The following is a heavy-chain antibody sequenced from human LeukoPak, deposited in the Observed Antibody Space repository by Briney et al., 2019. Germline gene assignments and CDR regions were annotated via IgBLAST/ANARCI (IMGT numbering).Heavy chain of an antibody. J-gene: IGHJ6*04. Sequence: GGSLRLSCAASGFTFSRYAMSWVRQAPGRGLEWVSAISGSGGSTYYADSVKGRFAISRDNSKNTLYLQMNSLRAEDTAVYYCAKDRIATVTTTLNVWGKGTTVTVSS. D-gene: IGHD4-17*01. CDR3: AKDRIATVTTTLNV. V-gene: IGHV3-23*01. CDR1: GFTFSRYA. CDR2: ISGSGGST.